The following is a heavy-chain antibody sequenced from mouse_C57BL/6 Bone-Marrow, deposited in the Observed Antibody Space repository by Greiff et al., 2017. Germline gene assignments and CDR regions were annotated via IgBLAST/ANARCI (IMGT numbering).Heavy chain of an antibody. J-gene: IGHJ1*03. CDR2: IYPGSGNT. CDR3: ARGGYGSSYWYFDV. Sequence: VQGVESGAELVRPGASVKLSCKASGYTFTDYYINWVKQRPGQGLEWIARIYPGSGNTYYNEKFKGKATLTAEKSSSTAYMQLSSLTSEDSAVYFCARGGYGSSYWYFDVWGTGTPVTVSS. CDR1: GYTFTDYY. V-gene: IGHV1-76*01. D-gene: IGHD1-1*01.